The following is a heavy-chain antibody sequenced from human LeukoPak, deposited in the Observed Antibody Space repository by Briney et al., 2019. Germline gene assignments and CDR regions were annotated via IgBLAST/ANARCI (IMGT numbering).Heavy chain of an antibody. D-gene: IGHD4-23*01. J-gene: IGHJ4*02. Sequence: GGSLRLSCAASGFTFSSYAMSWVRQAPGKGLEWVSAISGSGGSTYYADSVKGRFTISRDNSKNTLYLQMNSLRAEDTAVYYCAKDLYPAVRFDYGGNPFDYWGQGTLVTVSS. CDR2: ISGSGGST. V-gene: IGHV3-23*01. CDR1: GFTFSSYA. CDR3: AKDLYPAVRFDYGGNPFDY.